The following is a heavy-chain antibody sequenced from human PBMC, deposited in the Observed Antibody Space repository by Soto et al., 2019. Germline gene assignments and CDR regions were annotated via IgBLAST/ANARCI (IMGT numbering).Heavy chain of an antibody. Sequence: LRLSFAASGFTFISYSMNWVRQAPGKGLEWVSSISSSSSYIYYADSVKGRFTISRDDAKNSLYLQMNSLRAEDTAVYYCARGYCSSTSCNLHYYYGMDVWGQGTTVTVSS. CDR1: GFTFISYS. J-gene: IGHJ6*02. CDR2: ISSSSSYI. CDR3: ARGYCSSTSCNLHYYYGMDV. V-gene: IGHV3-21*01. D-gene: IGHD2-2*01.